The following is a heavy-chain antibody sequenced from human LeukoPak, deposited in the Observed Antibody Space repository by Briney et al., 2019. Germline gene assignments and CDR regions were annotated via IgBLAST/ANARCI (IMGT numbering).Heavy chain of an antibody. Sequence: GASVKVSCKASGYTFISYAMHWVRQAPGQRLEWMGWINAGNGNTKSSQKFQGRVTITRDTSASTAFMELSSLRSDDTAVYYCARAYSGYDAVHYYYYMDVWGKGTTVTVSS. V-gene: IGHV1-3*01. CDR1: GYTFISYA. J-gene: IGHJ6*03. D-gene: IGHD5-12*01. CDR2: INAGNGNT. CDR3: ARAYSGYDAVHYYYYMDV.